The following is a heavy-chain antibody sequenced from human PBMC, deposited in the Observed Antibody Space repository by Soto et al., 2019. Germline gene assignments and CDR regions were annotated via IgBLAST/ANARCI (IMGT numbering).Heavy chain of an antibody. V-gene: IGHV3-21*01. Sequence: LRLSCAASGFTFSSYSMNWVRQAPGKGLEWVSSISSSSSYIYYADSVKGRFTISRDNAKNSLYLQMNSLRAEDTAVYYCARAYITMIVENGMDVWGQGTTVTVSS. CDR3: ARAYITMIVENGMDV. CDR1: GFTFSSYS. J-gene: IGHJ6*02. CDR2: ISSSSSYI. D-gene: IGHD3-22*01.